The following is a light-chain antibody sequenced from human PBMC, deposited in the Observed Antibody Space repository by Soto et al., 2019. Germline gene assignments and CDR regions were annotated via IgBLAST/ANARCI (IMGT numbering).Light chain of an antibody. J-gene: IGKJ1*01. CDR1: QSVSIH. CDR3: HQYSNWPLT. V-gene: IGKV3-15*01. Sequence: EILMTQSPPTLSVSPGERATLSCRASQSVSIHLAWYQQKLGQAPRVLIYGASTRATGIPARFSGSGSGTEFTLAISSLQSEDFAVYYGHQYSNWPLTFCQGTQVDIK. CDR2: GAS.